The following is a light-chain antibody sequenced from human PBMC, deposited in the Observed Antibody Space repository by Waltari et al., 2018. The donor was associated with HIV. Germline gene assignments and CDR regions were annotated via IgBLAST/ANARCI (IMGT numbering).Light chain of an antibody. J-gene: IGLJ3*02. Sequence: QSVLTQPPSASGAPGQRVTISRTGSSYNIWAGYDVHCYQQLPATAPKLLIYGNSNRPSGVPDRCSGSKSGTSASLAITGLQAEDEADYYCQSYDSSLSGWVFGGGTKLTVL. CDR1: SYNIWAGYD. CDR2: GNS. CDR3: QSYDSSLSGWV. V-gene: IGLV1-40*01.